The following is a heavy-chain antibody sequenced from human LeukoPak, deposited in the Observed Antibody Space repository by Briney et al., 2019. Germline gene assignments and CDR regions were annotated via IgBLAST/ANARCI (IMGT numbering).Heavy chain of an antibody. CDR2: INPSGGGT. Sequence: ASVKVSCKASGYTFATYYMHWVRQAPGQGLVWMGLINPSGGGTRYAQKFQGRVTMTRDTSTSTVYMELSSLRSEDTAVYYCASGYKTVSVFDHWGQGTLVTVSS. CDR3: ASGYKTVSVFDH. J-gene: IGHJ4*02. D-gene: IGHD5-24*01. V-gene: IGHV1-46*01. CDR1: GYTFATYY.